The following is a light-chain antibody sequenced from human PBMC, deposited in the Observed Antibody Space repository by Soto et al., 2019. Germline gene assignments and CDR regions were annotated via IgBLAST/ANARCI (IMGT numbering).Light chain of an antibody. CDR2: GAS. J-gene: IGKJ1*01. CDR1: QSVSSN. CDR3: QQYNTWPPGT. V-gene: IGKV3-15*01. Sequence: EIVMTQSPATLSVSPGERATLSCRASQSVSSNLAWYQQKPGQAPRLLIYGASTRATGVPARFSGSGSGTEFTLTISSLQSEDFAVYYCQQYNTWPPGTFGPGTQVEIK.